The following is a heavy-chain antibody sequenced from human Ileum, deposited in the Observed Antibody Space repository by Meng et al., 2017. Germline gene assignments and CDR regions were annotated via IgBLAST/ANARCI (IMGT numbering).Heavy chain of an antibody. J-gene: IGHJ4*02. CDR3: ATSNDRDVYYLGY. CDR1: GTW. Sequence: QVRVQAVGPRLGKPSGTLSLTCAVSGTWWVLVRQPPGKGLEWIGEIFQSGRTNYNPSLKSRVTISIDKSKSQISLQLSAVTAADTAVYSCATSNDRDVYYLGYWGQGTLVTVSS. D-gene: IGHD3-22*01. CDR2: IFQSGRT. V-gene: IGHV4-4*02.